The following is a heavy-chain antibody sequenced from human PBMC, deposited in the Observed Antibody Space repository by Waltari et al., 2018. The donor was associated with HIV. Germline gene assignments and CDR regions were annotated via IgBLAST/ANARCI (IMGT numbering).Heavy chain of an antibody. D-gene: IGHD3-22*01. Sequence: EVQLLESGGGLVQPGGSLRLSCAASGFTFSSYAMSWVRQAPGKGLEWVSAISGSGGSTYYADSVKGRFTISRDNSKNTLYLQMNSLRAEDTAVYYCALTNYYDSSGYYVFDYWGQGTLVTVSS. CDR1: GFTFSSYA. CDR2: ISGSGGST. V-gene: IGHV3-23*01. J-gene: IGHJ4*02. CDR3: ALTNYYDSSGYYVFDY.